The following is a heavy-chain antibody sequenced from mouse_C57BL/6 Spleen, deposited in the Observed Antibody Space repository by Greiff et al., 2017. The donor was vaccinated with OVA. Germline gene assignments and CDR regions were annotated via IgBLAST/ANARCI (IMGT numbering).Heavy chain of an antibody. D-gene: IGHD1-1*01. CDR3: ARYGYGSSFAD. J-gene: IGHJ3*01. Sequence: EVKLMESGPELVKPGASVKMSCKASGYTFTDYNMHWVKQSHGKSLEWIGYINPNNGGTSYNQKFKGKATLTVNKSSSTAYMELRSLTSEDSAVYYCARYGYGSSFADWGQGTLVTVSA. V-gene: IGHV1-22*01. CDR2: INPNNGGT. CDR1: GYTFTDYN.